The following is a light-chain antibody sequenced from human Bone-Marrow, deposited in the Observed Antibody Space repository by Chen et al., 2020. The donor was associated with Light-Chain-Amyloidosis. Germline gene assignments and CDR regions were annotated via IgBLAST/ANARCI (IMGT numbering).Light chain of an antibody. CDR3: LQDYFYPPT. Sequence: AIQMTKFPSSLSASVGDRVTITCRASQGIRTDLGWYQQKPGKAPKLLIYAASSLESGAPSRFSGGGSDTDFTLTISSLQPEDFATYYCLQDYFYPPTFGQGTKVEIK. CDR2: AAS. J-gene: IGKJ1*01. V-gene: IGKV1-6*01. CDR1: QGIRTD.